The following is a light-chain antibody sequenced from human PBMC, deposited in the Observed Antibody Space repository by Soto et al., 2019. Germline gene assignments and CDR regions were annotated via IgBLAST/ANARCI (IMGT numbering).Light chain of an antibody. CDR1: SSDVGGYNY. Sequence: QSVLTQPASVSGSPGQSITISCTGTSSDVGGYNYVSWYQQHPGKAPKLMIYNVSNRPSGFSNRFSGSKSGNTASLTISGLQAEDEADYYCSSYTGSSAVVFGGGTKLTVL. CDR2: NVS. V-gene: IGLV2-14*01. J-gene: IGLJ2*01. CDR3: SSYTGSSAVV.